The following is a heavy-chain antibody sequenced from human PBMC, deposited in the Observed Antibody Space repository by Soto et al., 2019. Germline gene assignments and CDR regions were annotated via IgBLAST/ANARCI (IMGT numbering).Heavy chain of an antibody. J-gene: IGHJ6*02. Sequence: PGESLKISCKGSGYSFTSYWIGWVRQMPGKGLEWMGIIYPGDSDTRYSPSFQGQVTISADKSISTAYLQWSSLKASDTAMYYCARRGYCSAGSCYSGVYYYYGMDVWGQGSTVTVSS. CDR2: IYPGDSDT. CDR3: ARRGYCSAGSCYSGVYYYYGMDV. CDR1: GYSFTSYW. V-gene: IGHV5-51*01. D-gene: IGHD2-15*01.